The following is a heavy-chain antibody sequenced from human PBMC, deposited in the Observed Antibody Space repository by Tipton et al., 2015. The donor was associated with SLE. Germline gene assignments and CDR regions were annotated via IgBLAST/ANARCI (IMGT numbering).Heavy chain of an antibody. J-gene: IGHJ4*02. Sequence: LRLSCTVSGGSISSYYWSWIRQHPGKGLEWIGYIYYSGSTYYNPSLKSRVTISVDTSKNQFSLKLSSVTAADTAVYYCARGIAAAGYYFDYWGQGTLVTISS. V-gene: IGHV4-31*03. D-gene: IGHD6-13*01. CDR3: ARGIAAAGYYFDY. CDR2: IYYSGST. CDR1: GGSISSYY.